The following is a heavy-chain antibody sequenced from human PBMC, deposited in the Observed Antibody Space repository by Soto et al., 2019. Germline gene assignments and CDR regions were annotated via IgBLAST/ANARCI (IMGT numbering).Heavy chain of an antibody. D-gene: IGHD1-26*01. CDR3: VRLIGNSWLDF. J-gene: IGHJ5*01. CDR2: AYYRSKWYN. V-gene: IGHV6-1*01. CDR1: GDSVSSSTVT. Sequence: SHSLSLTCAISGDSVSSSTVTWISIRQSPSRGLEWLGRAYYRSKWYNDYAESVKSRITINPDTSKNQFSLHLNSVTPEDTAVYYCVRLIGNSWLDFWGQGTLVTVSS.